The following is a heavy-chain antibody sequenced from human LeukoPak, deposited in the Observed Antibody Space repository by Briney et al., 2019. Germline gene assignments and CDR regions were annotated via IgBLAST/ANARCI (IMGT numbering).Heavy chain of an antibody. CDR2: IYYSGST. J-gene: IGHJ5*02. V-gene: IGHV4-39*07. D-gene: IGHD6-19*01. CDR1: GGSISSSSYY. Sequence: PSETLSLTCTVSGGSISSSSYYWGWIRQPPWKGLEWIGSIYYSGSTYYNPSLKSRVTISVDTSKNQFSLKLSSVTAADTAVYYCAKDPVSAGEQWLVRPHVPGWFDPWGQGTLVTVSS. CDR3: AKDPVSAGEQWLVRPHVPGWFDP.